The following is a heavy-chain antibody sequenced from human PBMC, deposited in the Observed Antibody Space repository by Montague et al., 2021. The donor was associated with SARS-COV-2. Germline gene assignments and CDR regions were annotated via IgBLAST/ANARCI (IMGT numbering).Heavy chain of an antibody. V-gene: IGHV4-34*01. CDR3: ARGPRITMIVVVITDIWFDP. D-gene: IGHD3-22*01. J-gene: IGHJ5*02. CDR1: GGSVSDYY. Sequence: SETLSLTCAVYGGSVSDYYWSWIRQPPGKRLEWIGEINHSGSTNYNPSLKSRVTTSVDTSKNQFSLKLTSVTAADTAVYYCARGPRITMIVVVITDIWFDPWGQGTLVTVSS. CDR2: INHSGST.